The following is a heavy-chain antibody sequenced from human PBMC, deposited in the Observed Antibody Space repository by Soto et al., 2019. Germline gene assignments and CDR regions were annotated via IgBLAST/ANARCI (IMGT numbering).Heavy chain of an antibody. D-gene: IGHD1-26*01. Sequence: PSETLSLTCTVSGGSISDYYWAWIRLPPGKGLEWIGYVNDRWGSHYNPSLKSRVAISLDTSKSQFSLKMTSVTATDMAVYYCVRQGYGALHGLVDVWTQGTTVTVSS. V-gene: IGHV4-59*08. CDR2: VNDRWGS. J-gene: IGHJ6*02. CDR3: VRQGYGALHGLVDV. CDR1: GGSISDYY.